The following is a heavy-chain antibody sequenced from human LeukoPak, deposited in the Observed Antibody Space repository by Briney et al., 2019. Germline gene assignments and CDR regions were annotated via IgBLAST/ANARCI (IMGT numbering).Heavy chain of an antibody. CDR1: GFTFSSYA. J-gene: IGHJ4*02. Sequence: PGGSLRLSCAASGFTFSSYAMSWVRQAPGKGLEWVSAISGSGGSTYYADSVKGRFTISRDNAKNSLYLQMNSLRAEDTAVYYCARDPWLLYDYVWGSPNAGLWGQGTLVTVSS. CDR2: ISGSGGST. CDR3: ARDPWLLYDYVWGSPNAGL. D-gene: IGHD3-16*01. V-gene: IGHV3-23*01.